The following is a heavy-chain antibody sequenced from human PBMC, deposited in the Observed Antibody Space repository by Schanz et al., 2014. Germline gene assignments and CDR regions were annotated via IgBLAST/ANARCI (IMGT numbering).Heavy chain of an antibody. J-gene: IGHJ6*02. Sequence: QVQLQESGPGLVKPSETLSLTCTVSGVSIGGYYWSWIRQPPGKGLEWIGYIFFSGSTTYNPSFHSGGTISVDMPKTQSALTVSSVTAADTAVYYCARLGVGDKAYYYYGTDVWGQGTTVLVSS. CDR3: ARLGVGDKAYYYYGTDV. D-gene: IGHD1-26*01. CDR1: GVSIGGYY. CDR2: IFFSGST. V-gene: IGHV4-59*08.